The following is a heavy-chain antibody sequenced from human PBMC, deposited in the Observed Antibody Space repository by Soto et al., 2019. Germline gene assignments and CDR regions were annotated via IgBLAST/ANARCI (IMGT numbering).Heavy chain of an antibody. Sequence: GGSLRLSCAASGFTFSSFAMSWVRQAPGNGLDWVSAISGSGGSTYSADSVKGRFTISRDNSKNTLYLQMSSLRAEDTAVYYCARGFSAGKGSPPDFCGQGSLVTVSS. V-gene: IGHV3-23*01. J-gene: IGHJ4*02. CDR1: GFTFSSFA. CDR2: ISGSGGST. D-gene: IGHD6-13*01. CDR3: ARGFSAGKGSPPDF.